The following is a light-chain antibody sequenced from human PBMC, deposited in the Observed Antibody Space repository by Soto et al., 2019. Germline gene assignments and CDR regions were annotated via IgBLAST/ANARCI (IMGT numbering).Light chain of an antibody. CDR1: QDISND. CDR2: GAS. V-gene: IGKV1-27*01. J-gene: IGKJ1*01. Sequence: DIQMTQSPSSLSASVGDRVTITCRASQDISNDLAWYQQKPGKVPKLLIYGASTLQSGVPSRFSGRRSGTDFTHTISGLQPEDVATYYCQKEGAFGQGTKVEIK. CDR3: QKEGA.